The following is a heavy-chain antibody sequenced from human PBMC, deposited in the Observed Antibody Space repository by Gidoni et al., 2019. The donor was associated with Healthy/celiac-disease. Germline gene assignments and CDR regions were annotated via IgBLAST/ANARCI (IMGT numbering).Heavy chain of an antibody. J-gene: IGHJ6*02. V-gene: IGHV1-69*06. Sequence: QVQLVQSGAEVKKPGSSVKVSCKASGGTFSSYAISWVRQAPGQGLEWMGGIIPIFGTANYAQKFQGRVTITADKSTSTAYMELSSLRSEDTAVYYCAVAAYCSSTSCPGYYYYGMDVWGQGTTVTVSS. CDR3: AVAAYCSSTSCPGYYYYGMDV. D-gene: IGHD2-2*01. CDR2: IIPIFGTA. CDR1: GGTFSSYA.